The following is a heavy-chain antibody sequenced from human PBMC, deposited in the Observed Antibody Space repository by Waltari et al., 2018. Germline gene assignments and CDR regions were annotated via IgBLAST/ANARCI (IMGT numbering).Heavy chain of an antibody. J-gene: IGHJ4*02. CDR3: ARDRDHIVGATTNDY. D-gene: IGHD1-26*01. V-gene: IGHV1-2*06. Sequence: QVQLVQSGAEVKKPGASVKVSCKASGYTFTGYYMHWVRQAPGQGLEWGGRINPNRGGTNYAQKFQGRVTMTRDPSISTAYRELSRLRAEDTAVYYCARDRDHIVGATTNDYWGQGTLVTVSS. CDR1: GYTFTGYY. CDR2: INPNRGGT.